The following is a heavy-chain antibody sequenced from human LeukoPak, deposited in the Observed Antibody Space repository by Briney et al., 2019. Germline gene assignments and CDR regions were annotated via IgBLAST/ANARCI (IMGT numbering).Heavy chain of an antibody. Sequence: LGGSLRLSCAASGFTFSSYWMSWVRQAPGKGLERVANIKQDGSEKYYVDSVKGRFTISRDNAKNSLYLQLNSMRAEDTAVYYCARDPTHQLLQTWGQGTLVTVSS. CDR3: ARDPTHQLLQT. CDR1: GFTFSSYW. J-gene: IGHJ5*02. CDR2: IKQDGSEK. V-gene: IGHV3-7*01. D-gene: IGHD2-2*01.